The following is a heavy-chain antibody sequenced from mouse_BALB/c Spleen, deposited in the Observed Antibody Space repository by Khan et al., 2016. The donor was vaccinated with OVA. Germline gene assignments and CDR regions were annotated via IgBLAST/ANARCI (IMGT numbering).Heavy chain of an antibody. Sequence: QVTLKESGPGILQPSQTLSLTCSFSGFSMSTSGMGVSWIRQPSGKGLEWLAHIYWDDDNHYNPSLKSRLTISKDTSSNQVFLKITSVDTADTATYSYARSPYGNWAWFAYWGQGTLVTVSA. CDR3: ARSPYGNWAWFAY. D-gene: IGHD2-10*02. J-gene: IGHJ3*01. V-gene: IGHV8-12*01. CDR2: IYWDDDN. CDR1: GFSMSTSGMG.